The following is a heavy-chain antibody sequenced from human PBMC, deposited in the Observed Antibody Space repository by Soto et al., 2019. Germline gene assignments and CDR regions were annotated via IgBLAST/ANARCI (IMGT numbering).Heavy chain of an antibody. J-gene: IGHJ5*02. Sequence: ASVKVSCKASGYTFTSHTIHWVRQAPGQRFEWMGWINAGNGNTKYSQKFQGRVAFTRDTSASTAYMELSSLRSEDTAVYYCARQYNWNHDNWFDPWGQGTLVTVSS. D-gene: IGHD1-20*01. CDR2: INAGNGNT. CDR1: GYTFTSHT. CDR3: ARQYNWNHDNWFDP. V-gene: IGHV1-3*01.